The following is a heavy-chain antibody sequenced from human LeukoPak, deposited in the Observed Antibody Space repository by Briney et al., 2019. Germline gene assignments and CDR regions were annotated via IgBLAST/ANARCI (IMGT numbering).Heavy chain of an antibody. V-gene: IGHV1-8*01. CDR1: GYTFTSYD. J-gene: IGHJ4*02. D-gene: IGHD3-10*01. CDR2: MNPNSGNT. Sequence: ASVKVSCKASGYTFTSYDINWVRQATGQGLEWMGWMNPNSGNTGYAQKFQGRVTMTRNTSISTAYMELSSLRSEGTAVYYCARGGYYYGSGSYSTPFDYWGQGTLVTVSS. CDR3: ARGGYYYGSGSYSTPFDY.